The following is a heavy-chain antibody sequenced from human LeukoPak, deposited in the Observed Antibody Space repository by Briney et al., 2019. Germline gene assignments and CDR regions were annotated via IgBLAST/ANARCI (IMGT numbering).Heavy chain of an antibody. V-gene: IGHV4-30-2*01. CDR3: ARDGELPGY. CDR2: IYHSGST. J-gene: IGHJ4*02. Sequence: SETLSLTCTVSGGSISSGGYYWSWIRQPPGKSLEWIGYIYHSGSTYYNPSLKSRVTISVDRSKNQFSLKLSSVTAADTAVYYCARDGELPGYWGQGTLVTVSS. CDR1: GGSISSGGYY. D-gene: IGHD1-26*01.